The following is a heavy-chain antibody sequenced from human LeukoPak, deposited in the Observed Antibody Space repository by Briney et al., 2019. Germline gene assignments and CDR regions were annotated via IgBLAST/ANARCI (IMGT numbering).Heavy chain of an antibody. V-gene: IGHV3-23*01. J-gene: IGHJ4*02. D-gene: IGHD6-19*01. CDR3: AKDQSYSSGCHDY. CDR1: GFTFSSYA. Sequence: AGGSLRLSCAASGFTFSSYAMSWVRQAPGKGLEWVSAISGSGGSTYYADSVKGRFTISRDNSKNTLYLQMNSLRAEDTAVYYCAKDQSYSSGCHDYWGQGTLVTVSS. CDR2: ISGSGGST.